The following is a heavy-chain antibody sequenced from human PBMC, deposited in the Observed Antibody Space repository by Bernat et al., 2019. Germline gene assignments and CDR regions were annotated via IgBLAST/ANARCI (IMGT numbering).Heavy chain of an antibody. V-gene: IGHV1-2*04. CDR2: INPNSGGT. D-gene: IGHD6-6*01. Sequence: QVQLVQSGAEVKKPGASVKVSCKASGYTFTGYYMHWVRQAPGQGLEWMGWINPNSGGTNYAQKFQGWVTMTREPSISTAYMELSRLRSDDTAVYYCARSRQYSSSSGYYYGMDVWGQGTTVTVSS. CDR1: GYTFTGYY. CDR3: ARSRQYSSSSGYYYGMDV. J-gene: IGHJ6*02.